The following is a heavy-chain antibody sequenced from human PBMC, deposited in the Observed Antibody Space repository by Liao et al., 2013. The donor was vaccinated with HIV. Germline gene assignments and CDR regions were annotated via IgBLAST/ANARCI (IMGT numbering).Heavy chain of an antibody. J-gene: IGHJ5*02. Sequence: QVLLQQWGAGLLKPSETLSLTCGVSGGSFNNYYWTWIRQLPGGGLEWIGEINHSGSTNYNPSLKSRVTISVYTSKNQFSLRLSSVTAADTAVYYCARGHISSWPPSRWFDPWGQGTLVTVSS. CDR2: INHSGST. CDR1: GGSFNNYY. CDR3: ARGHISSWPPSRWFDP. V-gene: IGHV4-34*01. D-gene: IGHD6-13*01.